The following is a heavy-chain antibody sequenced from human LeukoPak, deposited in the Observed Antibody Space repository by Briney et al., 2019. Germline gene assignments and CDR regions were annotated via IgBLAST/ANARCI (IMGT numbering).Heavy chain of an antibody. V-gene: IGHV3-30*02. CDR1: GFTFSSSG. D-gene: IGHD1-14*01. Sequence: GGSLRLSCAASGFTFSSSGMHWVRQAPGKGLEWVAFIRYDGSKKYYADSVKGRFTISRDNAKNTLYLQMDSLRAEDTGVYYCARSNQADDYWGQGTLVTVSS. CDR3: ARSNQADDY. CDR2: IRYDGSKK. J-gene: IGHJ4*02.